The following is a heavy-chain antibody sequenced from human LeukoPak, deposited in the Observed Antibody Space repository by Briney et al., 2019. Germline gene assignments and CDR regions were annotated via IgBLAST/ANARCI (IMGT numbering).Heavy chain of an antibody. CDR3: ARVHPPFDYDSSGYYFGGVDY. J-gene: IGHJ4*02. V-gene: IGHV4-34*01. Sequence: PSETLSLTCAVYGGSFCGYYWSWIRQPPGKGLEWIGEINHSGSTNYNPSLKSRVTISVDTSKNQFSLKLSSVTAADTAVYYCARVHPPFDYDSSGYYFGGVDYWGQGTLVTVSS. D-gene: IGHD3-22*01. CDR2: INHSGST. CDR1: GGSFCGYY.